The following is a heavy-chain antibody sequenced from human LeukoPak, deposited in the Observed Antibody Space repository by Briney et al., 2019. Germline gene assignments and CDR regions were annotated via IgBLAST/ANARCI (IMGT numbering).Heavy chain of an antibody. CDR2: ISAYNGNT. CDR1: GYTFSSHG. J-gene: IGHJ3*02. CDR3: ARSTTKAFDI. D-gene: IGHD4-17*01. V-gene: IGHV1-18*01. Sequence: ASVKVSCKASGYTFSSHGISWVRQAPGQGLEWMAWISAYNGNTNYAQKLQGRVTMTTDTPTSTAYMELRSLRSDDTAVYYCARSTTKAFDIWGQGTMVTVSS.